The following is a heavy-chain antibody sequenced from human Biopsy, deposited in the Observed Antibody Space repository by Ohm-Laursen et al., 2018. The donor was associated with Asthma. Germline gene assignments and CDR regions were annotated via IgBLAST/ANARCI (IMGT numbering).Heavy chain of an antibody. J-gene: IGHJ4*02. CDR2: MSYDGGIK. CDR1: GFTFSSYG. CDR3: ARGLDYSGRSGFDY. Sequence: SLRLSCSASGFTFSSYGMDWVRQAPGKGLEWVALMSYDGGIKDYADSVKGRFTISRDNSMNTLYLHMNSLRVEDTAVYYCARGLDYSGRSGFDYWGQGTLVTVSS. D-gene: IGHD3-10*01. V-gene: IGHV3-33*05.